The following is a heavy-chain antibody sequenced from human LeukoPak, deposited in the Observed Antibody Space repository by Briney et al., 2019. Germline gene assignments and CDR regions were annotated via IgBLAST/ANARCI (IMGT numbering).Heavy chain of an antibody. CDR1: GHSISSAYY. D-gene: IGHD3-3*01. J-gene: IGHJ5*02. V-gene: IGHV4-38-2*02. Sequence: ETLSLTCTVSGHSISSAYYWGWIRQSPGKGLEWIGSTHHRGTTYYNVSLKSRLTISIDTSKNQFSLKMTSVTAADTAIYYCARVAQAGISGVVLAPNWFDPWGQGTLVT. CDR2: THHRGTT. CDR3: ARVAQAGISGVVLAPNWFDP.